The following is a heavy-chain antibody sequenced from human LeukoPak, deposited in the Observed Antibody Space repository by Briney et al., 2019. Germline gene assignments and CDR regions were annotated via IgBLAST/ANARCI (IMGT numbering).Heavy chain of an antibody. D-gene: IGHD3-10*01. Sequence: GGSLRLSCAASGFTFSNAWMSWVRQAPGKGLEWVGRIKSKTDGGTTDYAAPVRGRFTISRDDSKNTLYLQMNSLKTEDTAVYYCTTGITMVRGVVHLIDYWGQGTLVTVSS. V-gene: IGHV3-15*01. CDR3: TTGITMVRGVVHLIDY. CDR2: IKSKTDGGTT. CDR1: GFTFSNAW. J-gene: IGHJ4*02.